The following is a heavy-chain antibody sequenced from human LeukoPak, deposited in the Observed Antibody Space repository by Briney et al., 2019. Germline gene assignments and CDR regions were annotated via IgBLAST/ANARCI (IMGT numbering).Heavy chain of an antibody. V-gene: IGHV3-23*01. D-gene: IGHD6-13*01. Sequence: RTGGSLRLSCAASGFTFSNYGMSWVRQAPGKGLEWVSVISGSGANTYYADSVKGRFTISRDNSKNTLYLQMNSLRAEDTAVYYCAKGDIAAAGTGGAFDIWGQGTMVTVSS. CDR2: ISGSGANT. CDR3: AKGDIAAAGTGGAFDI. J-gene: IGHJ3*02. CDR1: GFTFSNYG.